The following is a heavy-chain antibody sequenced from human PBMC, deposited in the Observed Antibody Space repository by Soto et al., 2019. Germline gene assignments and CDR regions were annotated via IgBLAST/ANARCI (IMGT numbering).Heavy chain of an antibody. CDR1: GFTFGDYA. J-gene: IGHJ4*02. D-gene: IGHD2-21*02. Sequence: GGSLRLSCTASGFTFGDYAMSWVRQAPGKGLEWVGFIRSKAYGGTTEYAASVKGRFTISRDDSKSIAYLQMNSLKTEDTAVYYCTRCGGDRYFDYWGQGTLVTVSS. CDR3: TRCGGDRYFDY. V-gene: IGHV3-49*04. CDR2: IRSKAYGGTT.